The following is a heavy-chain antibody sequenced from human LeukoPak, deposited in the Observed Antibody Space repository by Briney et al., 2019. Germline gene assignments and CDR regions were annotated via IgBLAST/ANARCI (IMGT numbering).Heavy chain of an antibody. V-gene: IGHV3-48*03. CDR3: ARNYDLGFDP. Sequence: PGGSLRLSCAASGFTFSSYEMNWVRQAPGKGLEWVSYISSSGSTIYYADSVKGRFTISRDNAKNSLYLQMNSLRAEDTAVYYCARNYDLGFDPWGQGTLVTVSS. CDR1: GFTFSSYE. CDR2: ISSSGSTI. D-gene: IGHD3-22*01. J-gene: IGHJ5*02.